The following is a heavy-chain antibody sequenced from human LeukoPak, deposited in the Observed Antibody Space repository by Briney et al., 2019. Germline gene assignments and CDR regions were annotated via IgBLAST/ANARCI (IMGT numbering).Heavy chain of an antibody. CDR1: GYTFTGYY. Sequence: ASVKVSCKASGYTFTGYYMHWVRQAPGQGLEWMGWINPNSGGTNYAQKFQGRVTMTRDTSISTAYMELSRLRSDDTAVYDCARDSVGTNDAFDIWGQGTMVIVSS. D-gene: IGHD2-15*01. J-gene: IGHJ3*02. CDR2: INPNSGGT. CDR3: ARDSVGTNDAFDI. V-gene: IGHV1-2*02.